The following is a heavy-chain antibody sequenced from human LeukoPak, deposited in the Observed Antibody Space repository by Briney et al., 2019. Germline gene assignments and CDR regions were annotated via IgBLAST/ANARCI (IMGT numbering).Heavy chain of an antibody. V-gene: IGHV4-38-2*01. D-gene: IGHD1-26*01. CDR3: ARRRGSAKELDP. Sequence: SETLSLTXAVSGYSISSGYYWGWIRQPPGKGLEWIGSIYHSGSTYYNPSLKSRVTISVDTSKNQFSLKLSSVTAADTAVYYCARRRGSAKELDPWGQGTLVTVSS. CDR2: IYHSGST. CDR1: GYSISSGYY. J-gene: IGHJ5*02.